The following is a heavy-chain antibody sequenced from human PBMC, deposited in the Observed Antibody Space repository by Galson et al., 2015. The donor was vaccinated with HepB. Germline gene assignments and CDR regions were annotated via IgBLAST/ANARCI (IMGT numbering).Heavy chain of an antibody. CDR2: IIPILGIA. D-gene: IGHD6-13*01. CDR1: GSTFSRNT. J-gene: IGHJ6*02. Sequence: SVKVSCKASGSTFSRNTISWVRQAPGQGLEWMGGIIPILGIANYAQKFQGRVTITADKSTSTAYMELSSLRSEDTAVYYCARHSAGGYSSSWADYYYYGMDVWGQGTTVTVSS. CDR3: ARHSAGGYSSSWADYYYYGMDV. V-gene: IGHV1-69*10.